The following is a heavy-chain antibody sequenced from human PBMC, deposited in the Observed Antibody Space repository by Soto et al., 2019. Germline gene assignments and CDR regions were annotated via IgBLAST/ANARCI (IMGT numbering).Heavy chain of an antibody. CDR3: ALWFGLDY. V-gene: IGHV3-23*01. CDR1: GFTFSSYA. D-gene: IGHD3-10*01. J-gene: IGHJ4*02. Sequence: EVQLLESGGGLVQPGGSLRLSCAASGFTFSSYAMSWVRQAPGKGLEWVSAISGSGGSTYYADTVKGRFTISRDNSKNTLYLQINSLRGEDPAVDYLALWFGLDYWGQGTLVTVSS. CDR2: ISGSGGST.